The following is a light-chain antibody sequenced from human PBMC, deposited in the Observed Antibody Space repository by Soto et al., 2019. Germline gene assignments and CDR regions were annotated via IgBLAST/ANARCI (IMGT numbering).Light chain of an antibody. CDR1: QTISKN. V-gene: IGKV3-15*01. CDR2: DAS. J-gene: IGKJ1*01. Sequence: ERMMTQSPATLSLSPGETATLSCRASQTISKNLAWYQQKPGQAPRLLIYDASTRATDIPDRFSGSGSGTEFTLTISSLKSEDFAVYYCQQYHDWPPRTFGQGTKVDIK. CDR3: QQYHDWPPRT.